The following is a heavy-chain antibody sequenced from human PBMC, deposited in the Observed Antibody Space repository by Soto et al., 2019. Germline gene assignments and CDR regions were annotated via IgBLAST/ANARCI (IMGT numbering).Heavy chain of an antibody. D-gene: IGHD5-12*01. CDR2: ISSSSSI. V-gene: IGHV3-66*01. Sequence: PGGSLRLSCAASGFTVSSNYMSWVRQAPGKGLEWVSIISSSSSIYYADSVKGRFTISRDNAKNTLYLQMNSLRAEDTAVYYCARDPTLYEYYYYYMDVWGKGTTVTVSS. CDR3: ARDPTLYEYYYYYMDV. CDR1: GFTVSSNY. J-gene: IGHJ6*03.